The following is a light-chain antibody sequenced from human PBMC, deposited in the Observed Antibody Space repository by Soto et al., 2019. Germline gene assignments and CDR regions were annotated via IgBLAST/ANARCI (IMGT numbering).Light chain of an antibody. J-gene: IGLJ3*02. CDR2: DNS. Sequence: QSVLTQPPSVSGAPGQRVTISCTGSSSNIGAGYVVHWYQQLPGTAPKLLIYDNSNRPSGVPDRFSGSKSDTSASLAITGLQAEDEADYYCQSYDSSLLSGALVFGGGTKLTVL. CDR1: SSNIGAGYV. CDR3: QSYDSSLLSGALV. V-gene: IGLV1-40*01.